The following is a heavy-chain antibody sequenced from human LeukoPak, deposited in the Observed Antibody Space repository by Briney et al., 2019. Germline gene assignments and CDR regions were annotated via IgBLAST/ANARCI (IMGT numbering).Heavy chain of an antibody. CDR1: GGTFSSYA. V-gene: IGHV1-69*06. CDR2: IIPIFGTA. CDR3: ARGRGGGYFDY. D-gene: IGHD3-10*01. Sequence: ASVRVSCKASGGTFSSYAISWVRQAPGQGLEWMGGIIPIFGTANYAQKFQGRVTITADKSTSTAYMELSSLRSEDTAVYYCARGRGGGYFDYWGQGTLVTVSS. J-gene: IGHJ4*02.